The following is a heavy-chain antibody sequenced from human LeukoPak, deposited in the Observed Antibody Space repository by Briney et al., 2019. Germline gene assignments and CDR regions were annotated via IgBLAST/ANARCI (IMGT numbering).Heavy chain of an antibody. D-gene: IGHD2-15*01. J-gene: IGHJ6*03. Sequence: GASVKVSFKASGYIFTDCAIHWLRQAPGQRLEGMGCINGGNGNTKYSQKFQGRITLIRDTSAATAYMELRSLRHDDLAVYYCARGRGTSGSNRDFYYYYYKDVWGKGTTVTVSS. V-gene: IGHV1-3*01. CDR3: ARGRGTSGSNRDFYYYYYKDV. CDR1: GYIFTDCA. CDR2: INGGNGNT.